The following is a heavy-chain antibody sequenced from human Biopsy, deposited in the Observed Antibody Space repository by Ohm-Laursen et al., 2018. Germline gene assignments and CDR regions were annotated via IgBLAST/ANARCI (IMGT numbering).Heavy chain of an antibody. CDR1: GFSFTGYY. D-gene: IGHD6-19*01. CDR2: ISPKSGGT. CDR3: ALQSVAQMKNFDY. J-gene: IGHJ4*02. V-gene: IGHV1-2*02. Sequence: SVKVSCKASGFSFTGYYIHWVRQAPGQGLEWMGWISPKSGGTNYAQKFQGNITMTKNTSMSTAYMEMSRLRSDDTAVYYCALQSVAQMKNFDYWGQGTLVTVSS.